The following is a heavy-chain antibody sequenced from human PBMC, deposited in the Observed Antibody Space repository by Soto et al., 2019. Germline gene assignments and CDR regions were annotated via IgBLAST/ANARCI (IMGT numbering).Heavy chain of an antibody. CDR1: GFTFSAYE. CDR2: ISDSGLTI. Sequence: AGGSLRLSCAASGFTFSAYEMNWVRQAPGKGQEWVSYISDSGLTIYYADSVRGRFTISRDNAKNSLYLQMSSPRAEDTAVYYCARLVTPGRYYYYARDVWGQGTTVTVSS. CDR3: ARLVTPGRYYYYARDV. J-gene: IGHJ6*02. V-gene: IGHV3-48*03. D-gene: IGHD2-21*02.